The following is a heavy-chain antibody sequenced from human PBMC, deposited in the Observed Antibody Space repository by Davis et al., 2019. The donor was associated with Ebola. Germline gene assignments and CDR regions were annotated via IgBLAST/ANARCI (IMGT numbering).Heavy chain of an antibody. Sequence: GSLRLSCTVSGGSISSYYWGWIRQPPGRGLDWIGYINYRGSTNYNPSLRSRVTISADTSRRQFSLKLKSMTAADTAVYYCATGDRGWYYFDYWGQGTLVTVSS. D-gene: IGHD6-19*01. V-gene: IGHV4-59*01. CDR1: GGSISSYY. CDR3: ATGDRGWYYFDY. CDR2: INYRGST. J-gene: IGHJ4*02.